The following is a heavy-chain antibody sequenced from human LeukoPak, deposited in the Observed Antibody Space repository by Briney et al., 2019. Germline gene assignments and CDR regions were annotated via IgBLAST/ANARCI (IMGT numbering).Heavy chain of an antibody. V-gene: IGHV1-69*05. CDR2: IIPIFGTA. Sequence: SVKVSCKASGGTFSSYAISWVRQAPGQGPEWMGRIIPIFGTANYAQKFQGRVTITTDESTSTAYMELSSLRSEDTAVYYCARDPHVAAAGTHWGQGTLVTVSS. J-gene: IGHJ4*02. CDR3: ARDPHVAAAGTH. CDR1: GGTFSSYA. D-gene: IGHD6-13*01.